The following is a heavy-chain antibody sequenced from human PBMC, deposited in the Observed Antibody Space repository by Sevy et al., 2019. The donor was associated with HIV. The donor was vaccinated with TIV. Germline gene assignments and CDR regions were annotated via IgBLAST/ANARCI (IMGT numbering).Heavy chain of an antibody. Sequence: GGSLRLSCAASGFTFSDHYMEWVRQAPGKGLEWVGRIRNKADCYTTEHAASVKGRFTISRDDSKNSLYLLMNSLKTEDTAVYYCATHAGIAAAGRVFDYWGQGTLVTVSS. CDR3: ATHAGIAAAGRVFDY. J-gene: IGHJ4*02. D-gene: IGHD6-13*01. CDR2: IRNKADCYTT. V-gene: IGHV3-72*01. CDR1: GFTFSDHY.